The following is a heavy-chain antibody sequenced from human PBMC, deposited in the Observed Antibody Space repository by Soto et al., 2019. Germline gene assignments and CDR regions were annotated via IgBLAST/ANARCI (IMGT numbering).Heavy chain of an antibody. CDR3: ARSPRPTGTTLYYFDS. CDR2: IDPSAGST. D-gene: IGHD1-1*01. CDR1: GYTLTSFY. Sequence: SVKVSCKASGYTLTSFYMHWMRLAPGQGLEWMGVIDPSAGSTTYAQKFKGRVRMTRDTFTSTVFMELSSLRSEDTAVYYCARSPRPTGTTLYYFDSWGQRTLVTVSS. V-gene: IGHV1-46*01. J-gene: IGHJ4*02.